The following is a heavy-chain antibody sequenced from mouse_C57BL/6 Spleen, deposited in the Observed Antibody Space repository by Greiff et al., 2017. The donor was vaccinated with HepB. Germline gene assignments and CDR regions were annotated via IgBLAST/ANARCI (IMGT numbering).Heavy chain of an antibody. Sequence: EVKLQESGGDLVKPGGSLKLSCAASGFTFSSYGMSWVRQTPDKRLEWVATISSGGSYTYYPDSVKGRFTISRDNAKNTLYLQMSSLKSEDTAMYYCARPPGSSYDWYFDVWGTGTTVTVSS. CDR3: ARPPGSSYDWYFDV. V-gene: IGHV5-6*01. D-gene: IGHD1-1*01. J-gene: IGHJ1*03. CDR1: GFTFSSYG. CDR2: ISSGGSYT.